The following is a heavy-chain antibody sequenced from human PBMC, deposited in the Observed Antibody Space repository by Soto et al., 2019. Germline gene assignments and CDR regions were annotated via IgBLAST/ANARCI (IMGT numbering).Heavy chain of an antibody. D-gene: IGHD6-19*01. CDR1: GYTFTSYG. J-gene: IGHJ3*02. CDR3: ARGRVLKQWLVTSRAFDI. CDR2: ISAYNGNT. Sequence: QVQLVQSGAEVKQPGASVKVSCKASGYTFTSYGISWVRQAPGQGLEWMGWISAYNGNTNYAQKLQGRVTMTTDTSTSTADMELRSLRSDDTAVYYWARGRVLKQWLVTSRAFDIWGQGTMVTVSS. V-gene: IGHV1-18*01.